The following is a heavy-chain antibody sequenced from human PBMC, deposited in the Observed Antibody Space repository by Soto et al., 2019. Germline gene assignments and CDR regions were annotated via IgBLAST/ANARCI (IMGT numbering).Heavy chain of an antibody. Sequence: QVRLVQSGAEVKKTGSSVKVSCEASGTTFSNFAIGWVRQAPGQGLEWMGGIILPFGTPNYAQKFQGRVTISADESMTTAYVELRGLRSEDTAVYYCVRGPDYEGYFDYWGQGTLVTVSS. CDR1: GTTFSNFA. J-gene: IGHJ4*02. CDR3: VRGPDYEGYFDY. D-gene: IGHD3-22*01. CDR2: IILPFGTP. V-gene: IGHV1-69*12.